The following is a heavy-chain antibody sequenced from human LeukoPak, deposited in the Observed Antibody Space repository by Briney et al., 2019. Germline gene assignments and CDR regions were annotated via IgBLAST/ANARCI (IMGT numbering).Heavy chain of an antibody. D-gene: IGHD1-7*01. CDR3: ARREAVAGTLPDH. Sequence: ASETLSLTCAVYGGSFSGYYWNWIRQPPGKGLEWIGEINHSGSTNCNPSLKSRAIISVDTSKNQFSLKLSSVTAADTAVYYCARREAVAGTLPDHWGQGTLVTVSS. CDR1: GGSFSGYY. V-gene: IGHV4-34*01. J-gene: IGHJ5*02. CDR2: INHSGST.